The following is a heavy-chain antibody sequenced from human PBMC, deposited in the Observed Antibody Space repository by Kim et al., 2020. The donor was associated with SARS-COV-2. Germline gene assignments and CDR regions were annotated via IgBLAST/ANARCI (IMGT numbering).Heavy chain of an antibody. CDR1: GGTFSSYS. CDR3: AMFLEWSRNWFDP. J-gene: IGHJ5*02. V-gene: IGHV1-69*13. CDR2: INPIFGTA. D-gene: IGHD3-3*01. Sequence: SVKVSCKASGGTFSSYSISWVRQAPGQGLEWMGGINPIFGTANYAQKFQGRVTITADESTSTAYMELSSLRSEDTAVYYCAMFLEWSRNWFDPWGQGTLVTVSS.